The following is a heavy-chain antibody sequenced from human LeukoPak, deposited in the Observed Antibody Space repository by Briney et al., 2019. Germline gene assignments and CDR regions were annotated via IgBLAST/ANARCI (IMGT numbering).Heavy chain of an antibody. V-gene: IGHV3-23*01. Sequence: AGGSLRLSCAASGVTLSAYAMSWVRQAPGKGLEWVSSISGSGGTTHYADSVKGRFTISRDNSKNTVYLQMNSLRAEDTAIYYCAKEGLEGYGEDWGQGTLVTVSS. J-gene: IGHJ4*02. D-gene: IGHD4-17*01. CDR2: ISGSGGTT. CDR1: GVTLSAYA. CDR3: AKEGLEGYGED.